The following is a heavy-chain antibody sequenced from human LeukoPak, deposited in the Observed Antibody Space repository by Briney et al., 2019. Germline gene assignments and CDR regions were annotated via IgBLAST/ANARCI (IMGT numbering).Heavy chain of an antibody. Sequence: ASVKVSCKASGYMFATSFMHWVRQAPGQGLEWMGVINPSGTSTDYAQKFQGRVTMTRDTSTNTVYMELSSLRSEDTAVYYCASPHGASYYYFDYWGQGTLVTVSS. D-gene: IGHD4/OR15-4a*01. CDR1: GYMFATSF. CDR2: INPSGTST. V-gene: IGHV1-46*01. J-gene: IGHJ4*02. CDR3: ASPHGASYYYFDY.